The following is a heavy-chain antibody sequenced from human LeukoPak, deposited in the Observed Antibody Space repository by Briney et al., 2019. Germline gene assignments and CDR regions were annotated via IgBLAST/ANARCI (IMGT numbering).Heavy chain of an antibody. CDR2: IIPIFGTA. J-gene: IGHJ6*02. Sequence: SVKVSCKASGGTFSSYAISWVRQAPGQGLEWMGGIIPIFGTANYAQKFQGRVTITADESTSTAYMELSSLRSEDTAVYYCARSPSYYDILTGYSPEARYYYYGMDVWGQGTTVTVSS. V-gene: IGHV1-69*01. CDR3: ARSPSYYDILTGYSPEARYYYYGMDV. D-gene: IGHD3-9*01. CDR1: GGTFSSYA.